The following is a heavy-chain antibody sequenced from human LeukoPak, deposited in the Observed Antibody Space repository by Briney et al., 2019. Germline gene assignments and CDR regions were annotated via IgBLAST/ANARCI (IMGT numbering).Heavy chain of an antibody. CDR3: ARGDIVATISNLDY. CDR1: GGTFSSYA. CDR2: IIPILGIA. Sequence: SVKVSCKASGGTFSSYAISWVRQAPGQGLEWMGRIIPILGIANYAQKFQGRATITADKSTSTAYMELSSLRSEDTAVYYCARGDIVATISNLDYWGQGTLVTVSS. D-gene: IGHD5-12*01. J-gene: IGHJ4*02. V-gene: IGHV1-69*04.